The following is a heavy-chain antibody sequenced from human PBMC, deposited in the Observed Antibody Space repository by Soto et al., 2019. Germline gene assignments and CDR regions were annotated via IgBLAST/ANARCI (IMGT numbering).Heavy chain of an antibody. CDR3: ARDRGYYYGSGSYYDTNFDY. D-gene: IGHD3-10*01. V-gene: IGHV3-11*01. CDR2: ISSSGSTI. CDR1: GFSFSDYY. J-gene: IGHJ4*02. Sequence: LRLSFAASGFSFSDYYMSWIRQAPGKGLEWVSYISSSGSTIYYADSVKGRFTISRDNAKNSLYLQMNSLRAEDTAVYYCARDRGYYYGSGSYYDTNFDYWGQGTLVTVSS.